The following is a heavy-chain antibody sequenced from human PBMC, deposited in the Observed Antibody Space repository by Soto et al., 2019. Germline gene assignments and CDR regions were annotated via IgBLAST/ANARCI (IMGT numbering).Heavy chain of an antibody. CDR2: IYHSGST. V-gene: IGHV4-4*02. D-gene: IGHD2-15*01. CDR1: SGSISSSNW. CDR3: ARSTYCNGGSCYSSWWFDP. Sequence: PSDTLSLTCAVSSGSISSSNWWSWVRQPPGKGLEWIGEIYHSGSTNYNPSLKSRVTISVDKSKNQFSLKLSSVTAADTAVYYCARSTYCNGGSCYSSWWFDPWGQGTLVTVSS. J-gene: IGHJ5*02.